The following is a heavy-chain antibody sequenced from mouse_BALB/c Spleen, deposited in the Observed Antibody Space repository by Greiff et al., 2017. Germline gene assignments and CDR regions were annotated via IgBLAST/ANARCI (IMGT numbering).Heavy chain of an antibody. J-gene: IGHJ4*01. D-gene: IGHD2-14*01. Sequence: QVTLKESGPGILQPSQTLSLTCSFSGFSLSTSGMGVSWIRQPSGKGLEWLAHIYWDDDKRYNPSLKSRLTISKDTSSNQVFLKITSVDTADTATYYCARSGYYRYSYYAMDYWGQGTSVTVSS. CDR3: ARSGYYRYSYYAMDY. V-gene: IGHV8-12*01. CDR2: IYWDDDK. CDR1: GFSLSTSGMG.